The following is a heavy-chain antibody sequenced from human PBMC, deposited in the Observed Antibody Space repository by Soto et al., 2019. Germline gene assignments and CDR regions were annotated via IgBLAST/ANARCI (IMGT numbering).Heavy chain of an antibody. CDR2: ISYDGNNR. V-gene: IGHV3-30*03. J-gene: IGHJ4*02. Sequence: SVELASAVSEVSLTSTDTRWARQGPGKVLEFVAVISYDGNNRYYGDTVKSRFTISTDNSKNTLYLQMNSVRAEDSAVYYCARIWSGQNYFDSSGPGTFVTV. D-gene: IGHD3-3*01. CDR3: ARIWSGQNYFDS. CDR1: EVSLTSTD.